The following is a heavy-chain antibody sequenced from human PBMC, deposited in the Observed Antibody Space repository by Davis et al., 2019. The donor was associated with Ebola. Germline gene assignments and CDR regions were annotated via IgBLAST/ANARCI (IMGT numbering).Heavy chain of an antibody. CDR3: AREPLTYYYDSSGYGRANDAFDI. CDR2: INTNTGNP. V-gene: IGHV7-4-1*02. CDR1: GYTFTSYA. Sequence: AASVKVSCKASGYTFTSYAMNWVRQAPGQGLEWMGWINTNTGNPTYAQGFTGRFVFSLDTSVSTAYLQISSLKAEDTAVYYCAREPLTYYYDSSGYGRANDAFDIWGQGTMVTVSS. D-gene: IGHD3-22*01. J-gene: IGHJ3*02.